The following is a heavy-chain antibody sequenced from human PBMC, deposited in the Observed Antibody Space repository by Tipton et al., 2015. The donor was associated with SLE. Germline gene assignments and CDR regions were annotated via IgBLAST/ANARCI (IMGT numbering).Heavy chain of an antibody. D-gene: IGHD2-8*02. Sequence: SLRLSCAASGFTFSTHSMNWVRQAPGKGLECVSAISSSGTFIYYTDSVKGRFTVSRDNAQNSLYLQMNSLGAEDTAVYYCAREVECTGGTCSYPGAFWGQGTLVTVSS. CDR2: ISSSGTFI. J-gene: IGHJ4*02. CDR3: AREVECTGGTCSYPGAF. CDR1: GFTFSTHS. V-gene: IGHV3-21*03.